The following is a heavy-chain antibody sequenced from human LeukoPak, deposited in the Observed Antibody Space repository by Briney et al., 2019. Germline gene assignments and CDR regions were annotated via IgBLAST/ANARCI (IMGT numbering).Heavy chain of an antibody. D-gene: IGHD6-13*01. V-gene: IGHV7-4-1*02. J-gene: IGHJ4*02. Sequence: ASVKVSCKASGYTFTSYAMNWVRQAPGQALEWMGWMNTNTGNSTYAQGFTGRFVFSWDTSVSAAYLQISSLKAEDTAVYYGARVGNGGSSWYYFDYWGQGTLVTVSS. CDR1: GYTFTSYA. CDR2: MNTNTGNS. CDR3: ARVGNGGSSWYYFDY.